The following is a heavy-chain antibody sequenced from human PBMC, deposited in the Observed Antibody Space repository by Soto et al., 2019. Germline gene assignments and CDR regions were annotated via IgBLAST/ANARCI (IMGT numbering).Heavy chain of an antibody. V-gene: IGHV3-30*04. D-gene: IGHD1-26*01. CDR3: ARDRRKSFNNWLDP. Sequence: GGSLRLSCAVSGFTFNTYAFHWVRQAPGKGLEWVAIISYDGKTKYYADSVKGRFTISRDNSKSTVSLQMNSLSVEDTAVYYCARDRRKSFNNWLDPWGQGTLVTVS. CDR2: ISYDGKTK. CDR1: GFTFNTYA. J-gene: IGHJ5*02.